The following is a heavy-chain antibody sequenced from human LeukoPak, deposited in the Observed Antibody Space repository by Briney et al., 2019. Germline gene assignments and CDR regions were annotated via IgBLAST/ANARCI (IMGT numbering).Heavy chain of an antibody. CDR3: ARGDGLEVTSLYYYYYGMDV. J-gene: IGHJ6*02. D-gene: IGHD4-11*01. CDR1: GGSFSGYY. V-gene: IGHV4-34*01. Sequence: SETLSLTCAVYGGSFSGYYWSWIRQPPGKGLEWIGEINHSGSTNYNPSLKSRVTISVDTSKNQFSLKLSSVTAAGTAVYYCARGDGLEVTSLYYYYYGMDVWGQGTTVTVSS. CDR2: INHSGST.